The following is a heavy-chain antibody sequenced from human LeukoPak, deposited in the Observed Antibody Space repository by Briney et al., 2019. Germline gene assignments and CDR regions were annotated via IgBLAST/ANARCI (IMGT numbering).Heavy chain of an antibody. Sequence: ASVKVSCKASGYTFTSYYMHWVRQAPGQGLEWMGLINPTGGSTGYAQKFQGRVTMTRDMSTSTDYMELSSLRSGDTAIYYCARDNSVGDNAWWFDPWGQGTLVTVSS. D-gene: IGHD1-26*01. J-gene: IGHJ5*02. CDR2: INPTGGST. CDR3: ARDNSVGDNAWWFDP. V-gene: IGHV1-46*01. CDR1: GYTFTSYY.